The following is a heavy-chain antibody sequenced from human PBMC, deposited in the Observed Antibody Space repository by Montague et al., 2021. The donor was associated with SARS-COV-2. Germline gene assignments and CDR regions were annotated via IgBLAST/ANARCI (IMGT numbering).Heavy chain of an antibody. CDR3: ARGRRYSSTWYGAFDP. CDR2: SNYSGST. V-gene: IGHV4-31*03. CDR1: RGSISSGGNY. D-gene: IGHD6-13*01. J-gene: IGHJ5*02. Sequence: TLSLTCTVSRGSISSGGNYWSWIRQHPVKGLEWIGYSNYSGSTYYNPSLKSRVSISVDTSKNQFSLKLSSVTAADTAVYYCARGRRYSSTWYGAFDPWGQGMQVTVSS.